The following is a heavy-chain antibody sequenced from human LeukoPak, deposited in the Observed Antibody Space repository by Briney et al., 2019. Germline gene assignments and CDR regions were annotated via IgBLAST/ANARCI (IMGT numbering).Heavy chain of an antibody. V-gene: IGHV1-69*05. CDR1: GGTFGSYA. D-gene: IGHD2-15*01. CDR2: IIPIFGTA. J-gene: IGHJ3*02. Sequence: SVKVSCKASGGTFGSYAISWVRQAPGQGLEWMGWIIPIFGTANYAQKFQGRVTITTDESTSTAYMELSSLRSEDTAVYYCASYVVVVAAKGAFDIWGQGTMVTVSS. CDR3: ASYVVVVAAKGAFDI.